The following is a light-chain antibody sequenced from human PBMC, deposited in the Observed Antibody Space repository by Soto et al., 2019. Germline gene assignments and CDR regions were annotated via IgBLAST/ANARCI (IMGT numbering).Light chain of an antibody. V-gene: IGKV3-15*01. J-gene: IGKJ4*01. CDR1: QSVRSK. Sequence: EVVMTPSPATLSVAPGERATLSCRASQSVRSKFAWYQQKPGQAPRLLIYGASTRATDIPATFSGSGSGTEFTLTISSLQSEDFAGYYCQQYNNWPLSFGGGTKVESK. CDR2: GAS. CDR3: QQYNNWPLS.